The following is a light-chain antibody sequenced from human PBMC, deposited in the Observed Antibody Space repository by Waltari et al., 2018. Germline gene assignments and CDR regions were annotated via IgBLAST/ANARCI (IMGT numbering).Light chain of an antibody. V-gene: IGKV1-39*01. CDR1: QKINTY. J-gene: IGKJ2*01. Sequence: DIQMTQSPSSLSASVGDRVTITCRASQKINTYLNWYQQKAGKAPNLLISSVSTLQSGFPYRFSGSGSGTEFTLTISSLQPEDFATYFCQQSYNTPPMYTFGQGTKLELK. CDR2: SVS. CDR3: QQSYNTPPMYT.